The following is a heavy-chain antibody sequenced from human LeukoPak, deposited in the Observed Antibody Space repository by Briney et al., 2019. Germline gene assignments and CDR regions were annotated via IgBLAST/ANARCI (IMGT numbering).Heavy chain of an antibody. Sequence: GGSLRLSCAASGFTFSSYGIHWVRQAPGKGLEWVAVISYDGSNKYYADSVKGRFTISRDNSKNTLYLQMNSLRAEDTAVYYCATNGDGSGRYDPGYWGQGTLVTVSS. CDR2: ISYDGSNK. V-gene: IGHV3-30*03. D-gene: IGHD3-10*01. CDR1: GFTFSSYG. CDR3: ATNGDGSGRYDPGY. J-gene: IGHJ1*01.